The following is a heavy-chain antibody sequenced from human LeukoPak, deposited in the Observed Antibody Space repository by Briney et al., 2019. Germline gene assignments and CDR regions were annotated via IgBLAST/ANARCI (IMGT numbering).Heavy chain of an antibody. CDR3: ARGLYYDFWSGYYTGYYYYGMDV. Sequence: GGSLRLSCAASGFTFSSYSMNWVRQAPGKGLEWVSSISSSSSYMYYADSVKGRFTISRDNAKNSLYLQMNSLRAEDTAVYYCARGLYYDFWSGYYTGYYYYGMDVWGQGTTVTVSS. CDR1: GFTFSSYS. CDR2: ISSSSSYM. J-gene: IGHJ6*02. V-gene: IGHV3-21*01. D-gene: IGHD3-3*01.